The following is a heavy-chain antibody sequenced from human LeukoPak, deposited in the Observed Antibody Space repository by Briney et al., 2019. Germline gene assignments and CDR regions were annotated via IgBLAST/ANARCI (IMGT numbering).Heavy chain of an antibody. CDR2: ITKSGGST. Sequence: GGSLRLSCAVSGITFTTIDVSCVRLARGKGLEWVSTITKSGGSTSYADSVKGRFTISRDNSKDTLFLQMNSLRAEDTAVYYCANVVGGYWGQGTLVTVSS. CDR1: GITFTTID. D-gene: IGHD2-21*01. V-gene: IGHV3-23*01. CDR3: ANVVGGY. J-gene: IGHJ4*02.